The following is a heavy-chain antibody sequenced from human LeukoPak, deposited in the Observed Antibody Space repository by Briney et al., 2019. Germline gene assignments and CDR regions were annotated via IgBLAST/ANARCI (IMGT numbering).Heavy chain of an antibody. CDR2: ISYDGSNK. D-gene: IGHD6-19*01. J-gene: IGHJ4*02. CDR1: GLTFSSYG. Sequence: GGSLRLSCAASGLTFSSYGMHGVRRAPAKGLGGVAVISYDGSNKYYADSVKGRFTISRDDSKNTLYLQMNSLRAEDTAVYYCAKGPPYSSGWYVDYWGQGTLVTVSS. V-gene: IGHV3-30*18. CDR3: AKGPPYSSGWYVDY.